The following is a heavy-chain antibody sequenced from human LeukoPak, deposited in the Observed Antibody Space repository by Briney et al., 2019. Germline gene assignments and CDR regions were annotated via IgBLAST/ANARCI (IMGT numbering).Heavy chain of an antibody. V-gene: IGHV3-23*01. CDR3: TKELHVAVAVADYYYFYMDA. Sequence: GESLKIYCTASGLTFANYAMSWVRQAPGKGLERVSIISADATGTYSADSLRGRFAISRDNSKNTLYLHLNSLRPDDTAIYYSTKELHVAVAVADYYYFYMDAWGRGTAVTVSS. CDR1: GLTFANYA. CDR2: ISADATGT. J-gene: IGHJ6*03. D-gene: IGHD6-19*01.